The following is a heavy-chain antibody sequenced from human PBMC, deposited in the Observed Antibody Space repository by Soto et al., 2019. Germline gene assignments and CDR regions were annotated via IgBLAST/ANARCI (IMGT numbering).Heavy chain of an antibody. D-gene: IGHD2-21*01. J-gene: IGHJ5*02. CDR2: IFYTGST. Sequence: SETLSVTCTVSGGSISRYFWSWIRQSPGKGLEWIGYIFYTGSTTYNPSLKSRVTISIETSKNQFSRKLSSLTAADTAVYYCAHVSDLEWFDPCGQGTLVTVSS. CDR3: AHVSDLEWFDP. CDR1: GGSISRYF. V-gene: IGHV4-59*01.